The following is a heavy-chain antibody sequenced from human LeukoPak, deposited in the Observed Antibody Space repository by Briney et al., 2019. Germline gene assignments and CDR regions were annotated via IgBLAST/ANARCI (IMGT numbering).Heavy chain of an antibody. CDR2: ISWNSGSI. Sequence: GRSLRLSCAASGFTFDDYAMHWVRQAPGKGLEWVSGISWNSGSIGYADSVKGRFTISRDNAKNSLYLQMNSLRAEDMALYYCAKDMGCSSTSCYRYYYYYGMDVWGQGTTVTVSS. D-gene: IGHD2-2*01. CDR3: AKDMGCSSTSCYRYYYYYGMDV. V-gene: IGHV3-9*03. CDR1: GFTFDDYA. J-gene: IGHJ6*02.